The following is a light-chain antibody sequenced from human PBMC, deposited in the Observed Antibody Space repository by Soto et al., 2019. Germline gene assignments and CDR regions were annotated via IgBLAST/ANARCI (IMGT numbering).Light chain of an antibody. CDR1: NSDVGGYNY. Sequence: QSVLTQPRSVSGSPGQSVTIFCTGTNSDVGGYNYVSWYQQHPGKAPKLMIYDVSKRLSGVPDRFSGSKSGNTASLTISGLQTEDEADYYCCSFVGACFYVFGTGTKVTVL. CDR3: CSFVGACFYV. CDR2: DVS. V-gene: IGLV2-11*01. J-gene: IGLJ1*01.